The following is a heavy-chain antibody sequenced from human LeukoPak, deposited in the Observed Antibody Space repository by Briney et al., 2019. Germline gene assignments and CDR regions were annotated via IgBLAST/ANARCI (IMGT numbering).Heavy chain of an antibody. CDR2: ISGSGGST. J-gene: IGHJ4*02. CDR1: GFTFSNYA. V-gene: IGHV3-23*01. D-gene: IGHD3-22*01. Sequence: GGSLRLSCAASGFTFSNYAMNWVRQAPGKGLEWVSTISGSGGSTYYADSVKGRFTISRDNSKNTLYLQMNSLRAEDTAVYYCARDHHNYDSSGYYYLVYWGQGTLVIVSS. CDR3: ARDHHNYDSSGYYYLVY.